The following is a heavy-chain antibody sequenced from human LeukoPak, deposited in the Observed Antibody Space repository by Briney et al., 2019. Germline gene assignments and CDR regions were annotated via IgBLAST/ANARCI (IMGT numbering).Heavy chain of an antibody. CDR1: GFTFSDYY. CDR2: ISSSGSTI. CDR3: ARDYGDYGFGPPLDY. D-gene: IGHD4-17*01. Sequence: GGSLRRSCAASGFTFSDYYMSWIRQAPGKGLVGVSYISSSGSTIYYADSVKGRFTISRDNAKISLYLQMNSLRAEDTAVYYCARDYGDYGFGPPLDYWGQGTLVTVSS. J-gene: IGHJ4*02. V-gene: IGHV3-11*04.